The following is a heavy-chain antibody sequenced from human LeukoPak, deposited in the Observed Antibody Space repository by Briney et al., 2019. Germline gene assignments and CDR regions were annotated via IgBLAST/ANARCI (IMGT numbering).Heavy chain of an antibody. CDR2: ISSSGSTI. J-gene: IGHJ4*02. Sequence: PGGSLRLSCAASGFTFSSYEMNWVRQAPGKGLEWVSYISSSGSTIYYADSVKGRSTISRDNAKNSLYLQMNSLRAEDTAVYYCAREGQQLVQDAIDYWGQGTLVTVSS. V-gene: IGHV3-48*03. CDR1: GFTFSSYE. CDR3: AREGQQLVQDAIDY. D-gene: IGHD6-13*01.